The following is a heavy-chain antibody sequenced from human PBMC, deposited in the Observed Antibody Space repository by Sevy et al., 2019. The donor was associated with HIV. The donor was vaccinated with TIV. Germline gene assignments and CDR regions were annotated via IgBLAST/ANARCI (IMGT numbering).Heavy chain of an antibody. CDR3: ARLPQGLGPSFDS. CDR1: GASMRSSHY. CDR2: VYNGGTT. J-gene: IGHJ4*02. Sequence: SETLSLTCTVSGASMRSSHYWGWIRQPPGKGLEWIASVYNGGTTYYNPSLKTRVTISVATSKNQFSLRLALVTAADTAVYYCARLPQGLGPSFDSWGQGTLVTVSS. V-gene: IGHV4-39*01. D-gene: IGHD6-19*01.